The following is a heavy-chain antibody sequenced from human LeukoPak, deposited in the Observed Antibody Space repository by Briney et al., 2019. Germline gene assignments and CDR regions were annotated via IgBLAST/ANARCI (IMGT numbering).Heavy chain of an antibody. Sequence: GGSLRLSCAASGFTVSSNYISWVRQAPGKGLEWVSVIYSGGSTYYADSVKGRFTISRDNSKNTLYLQMNSLRAEDTAVYYCARVYSSWYLANDAFDIWGQGTMVTVSS. J-gene: IGHJ3*02. D-gene: IGHD6-13*01. CDR2: IYSGGST. V-gene: IGHV3-53*01. CDR3: ARVYSSWYLANDAFDI. CDR1: GFTVSSNY.